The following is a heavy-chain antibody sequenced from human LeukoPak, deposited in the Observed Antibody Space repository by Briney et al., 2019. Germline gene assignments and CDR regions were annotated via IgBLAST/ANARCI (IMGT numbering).Heavy chain of an antibody. J-gene: IGHJ6*02. CDR3: ARGGVVPAAIADYYGMDV. CDR1: GYTFTGYY. V-gene: IGHV1-2*02. CDR2: INPNSGGT. D-gene: IGHD2-2*02. Sequence: GASVKVSCKASGYTFTGYYMHWVRQAPGQGLEWMGWINPNSGGTNYAQKFQGRVTMTRDTSISTAYMELSRLRSDDTAVYYCARGGVVPAAIADYYGMDVWGQGTTVTVSS.